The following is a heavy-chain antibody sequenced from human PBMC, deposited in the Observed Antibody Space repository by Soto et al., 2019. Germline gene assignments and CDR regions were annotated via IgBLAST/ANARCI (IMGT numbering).Heavy chain of an antibody. D-gene: IGHD3-9*01. CDR2: IYWDDDK. Sequence: QITLKESGPTLVKPTQTLTLTCTFSGFSLSTSGVGVGWIRQPPGKALEWLALIYWDDDKRYSPSLKSRLTNTXXNXKXXVVLTMTNMDPVDTATYYCAHSPYVDILTGSWFDPWGQGTLVTVSS. J-gene: IGHJ5*02. V-gene: IGHV2-5*02. CDR3: AHSPYVDILTGSWFDP. CDR1: GFSLSTSGVG.